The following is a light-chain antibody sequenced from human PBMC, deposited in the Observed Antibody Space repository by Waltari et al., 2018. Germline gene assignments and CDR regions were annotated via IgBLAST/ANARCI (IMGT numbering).Light chain of an antibody. CDR3: QQYYSTPPT. CDR2: WAS. J-gene: IGKJ1*01. V-gene: IGKV4-1*01. Sequence: IVMTQSPDSLAVSLGERATINCKSSQTVLYTSNNRSYLTWFQQKPGQPPKLLIYWASTRESWVPDRFSGSGSGTDFTLTITGLQAEDVAVHYCQQYYSTPPTFGQGTKVEVK. CDR1: QTVLYTSNNRSY.